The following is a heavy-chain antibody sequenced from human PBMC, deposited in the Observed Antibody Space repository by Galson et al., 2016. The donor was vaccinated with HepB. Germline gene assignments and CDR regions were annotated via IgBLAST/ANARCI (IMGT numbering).Heavy chain of an antibody. CDR3: AKAPSPSCIGALCYELDS. J-gene: IGHJ4*02. Sequence: SLRLSCAASGFTFSTYAMSWVRQAPGKRLEWVSAISGRDSGPSHADSVKGRYTISRDNSKNTLYLQMNSLRVEDTAIYYCAKAPSPSCIGALCYELDSWGQGTLVTVSS. CDR1: GFTFSTYA. V-gene: IGHV3-23*01. CDR2: ISGRDSGP. D-gene: IGHD2-8*02.